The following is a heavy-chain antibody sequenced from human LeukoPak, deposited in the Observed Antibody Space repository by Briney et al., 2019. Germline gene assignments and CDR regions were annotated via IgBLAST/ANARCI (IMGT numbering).Heavy chain of an antibody. CDR3: ARALSHCLDY. D-gene: IGHD3-16*01. CDR1: GFNFSNYW. Sequence: GGSLRLSCVVSGFNFSNYWMNWVRQAPGKGLEWVTNIKHDGSEKYYVDSVKGRFRISRDNAKKSLYLQMNSLRAEDTAVYYCARALSHCLDYWGQGTLVTVSS. J-gene: IGHJ4*02. CDR2: IKHDGSEK. V-gene: IGHV3-7*01.